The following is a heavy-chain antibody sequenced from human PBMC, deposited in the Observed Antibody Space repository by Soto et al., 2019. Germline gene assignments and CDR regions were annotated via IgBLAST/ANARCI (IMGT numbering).Heavy chain of an antibody. CDR2: IWYDGSNK. CDR1: GFTFSSYG. D-gene: IGHD2-15*01. Sequence: HPGGSLRLSCAASGFTFSSYGMHWVRQAPGKGLEWVAVIWYDGSNKYYADSVKGRFTISRDNSKNTLYLQMNSLRAEDTAVYYCARDRYCSGGSCYYYGMDVWGQGTTVTVSS. CDR3: ARDRYCSGGSCYYYGMDV. J-gene: IGHJ6*02. V-gene: IGHV3-33*01.